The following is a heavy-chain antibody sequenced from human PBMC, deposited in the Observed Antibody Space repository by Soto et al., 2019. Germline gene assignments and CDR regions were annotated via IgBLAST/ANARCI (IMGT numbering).Heavy chain of an antibody. J-gene: IGHJ4*02. Sequence: SETLYLTCTVSGGSISSYYWSWIRQPPGKGLEWIGYIYYSGSTNYNPSLKSRVTISVDTSKNQFSLKLSSVTAADTAVYYCAREQMATDYWSQGTLVTVSS. CDR1: GGSISSYY. V-gene: IGHV4-59*01. D-gene: IGHD5-12*01. CDR2: IYYSGST. CDR3: AREQMATDY.